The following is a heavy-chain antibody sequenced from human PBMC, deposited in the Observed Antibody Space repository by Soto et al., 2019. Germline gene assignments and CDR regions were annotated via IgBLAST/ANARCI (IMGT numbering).Heavy chain of an antibody. CDR1: GFSLSTTGVG. Sequence: QITLKESGPTLVKPTQTLTLTCTFSGFSLSTTGVGVGWIRQPPGKALEWLALIYWDYNKIYSPSLENRLTLTRDTSKNQVALTMANMDPVDTATYYCAHRQGKGELRFDYWGQGTLVTVSS. V-gene: IGHV2-5*02. D-gene: IGHD1-26*01. J-gene: IGHJ4*02. CDR3: AHRQGKGELRFDY. CDR2: IYWDYNK.